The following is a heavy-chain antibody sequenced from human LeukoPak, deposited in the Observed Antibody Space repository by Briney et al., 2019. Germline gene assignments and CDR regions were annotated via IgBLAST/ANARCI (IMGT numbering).Heavy chain of an antibody. CDR1: GFTFSSYE. CDR3: ARGYVLRYFYWLPYDAFDI. D-gene: IGHD3-9*01. V-gene: IGHV3-48*03. J-gene: IGHJ3*02. Sequence: GGSLRLSCAASGFTFSSYEMNWVRQAPGKGLEWVSYISSSGSTIYYAESVKGRFTISRDNAKNSLYLQMNSLEDEDTAVYDCARGYVLRYFYWLPYDAFDIWGQGTMVTVSS. CDR2: ISSSGSTI.